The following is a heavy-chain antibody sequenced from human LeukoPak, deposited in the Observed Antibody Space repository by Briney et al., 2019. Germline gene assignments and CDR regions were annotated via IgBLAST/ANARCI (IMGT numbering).Heavy chain of an antibody. J-gene: IGHJ4*02. V-gene: IGHV4-59*01. Sequence: SETLSLTCTVSGGSISSNYWSWIRQPPGKGLEWIGYIYYSGSTKYNPSLKSRVTISVDTSKNQFSLKLSSVTAADTAVYYCAPDPYSSGYYFIWGQGTLVTVSS. CDR2: IYYSGST. CDR3: APDPYSSGYYFI. CDR1: GGSISSNY. D-gene: IGHD3-22*01.